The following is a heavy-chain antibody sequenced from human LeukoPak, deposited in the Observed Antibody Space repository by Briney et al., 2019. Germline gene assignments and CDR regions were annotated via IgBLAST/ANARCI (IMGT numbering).Heavy chain of an antibody. CDR1: GFSLSPSGMC. CDR3: ARQWLGLDY. V-gene: IGHV2-70*11. CDR2: IAWDDDK. J-gene: IGHJ4*02. D-gene: IGHD6-19*01. Sequence: ESGPTLVNPTQTLTLTCTFSGFSLSPSGMCVSWIRQPPGKALEWLARIAWDDDKHYRTSLKNRLTISQDTSKNQVVLTMTNMDPVDTATYYCARQWLGLDYWGQGTLVTVSS.